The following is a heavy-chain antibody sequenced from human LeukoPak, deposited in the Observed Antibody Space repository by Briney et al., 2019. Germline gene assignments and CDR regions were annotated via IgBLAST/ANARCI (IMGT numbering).Heavy chain of an antibody. CDR1: GFTFSSYA. CDR3: ARQYCSSTSCYGDDAFDI. Sequence: GGSLRLSCAASGFTFSSYAMHWVRQAPGKGLEWVAVISYDGSNKHYADSVKGRFTISRDNSKNTLYLQMNSLRAGDTAVYYCARQYCSSTSCYGDDAFDIWGQGTMVTVSS. V-gene: IGHV3-30*04. CDR2: ISYDGSNK. J-gene: IGHJ3*02. D-gene: IGHD2-2*01.